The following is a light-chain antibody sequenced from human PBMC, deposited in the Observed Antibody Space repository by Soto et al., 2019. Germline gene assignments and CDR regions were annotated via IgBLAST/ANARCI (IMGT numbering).Light chain of an antibody. Sequence: ETVMTQSPATLSVSPGEGATLSCRASQSVSSNLVWYQHRPGQAPRLLIYGASTRATDIPARFSGSGSETEFTLTISSLQSEDYAVYYCQQYDNWPPTFGQGTRLEIK. V-gene: IGKV3-15*01. CDR2: GAS. CDR3: QQYDNWPPT. J-gene: IGKJ5*01. CDR1: QSVSSN.